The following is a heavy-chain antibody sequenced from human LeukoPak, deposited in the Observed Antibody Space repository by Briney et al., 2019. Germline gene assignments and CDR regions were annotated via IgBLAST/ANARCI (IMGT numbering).Heavy chain of an antibody. CDR2: IIPIFGTA. CDR3: ARDLRDSSSWVWFDP. D-gene: IGHD6-13*01. CDR1: GGTFISYA. V-gene: IGHV1-69*05. Sequence: ASVKVSCKASGGTFISYAISWVRQAPGQGLEWMGRIIPIFGTANYAQKFQGRVTITTDESTSTAYMELSSLRSEDTAVYYCARDLRDSSSWVWFDPWGQGTLVTVSS. J-gene: IGHJ5*02.